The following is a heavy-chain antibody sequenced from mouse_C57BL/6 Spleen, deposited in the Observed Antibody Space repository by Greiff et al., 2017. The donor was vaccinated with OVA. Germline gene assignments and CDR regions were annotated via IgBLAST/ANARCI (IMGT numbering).Heavy chain of an antibody. CDR2: ISYDGSN. Sequence: EVHLVESGPGLVKPSQSLSLTCSVTGYSITSGYYWNWIRQFPGNKLEWMGYISYDGSNNYNPSLKNRISITRDTSKNQFFLKLNSVTTEDTATYYCAREGYYGSSYGGFAYWGQGTLVTVSA. CDR1: GYSITSGYY. V-gene: IGHV3-6*01. D-gene: IGHD1-1*01. J-gene: IGHJ3*01. CDR3: AREGYYGSSYGGFAY.